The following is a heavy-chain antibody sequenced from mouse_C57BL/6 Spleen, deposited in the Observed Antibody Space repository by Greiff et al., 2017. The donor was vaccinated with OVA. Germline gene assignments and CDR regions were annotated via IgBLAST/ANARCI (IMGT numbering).Heavy chain of an antibody. CDR3: TARGFPLVY. CDR1: GFTFSNYW. CDR2: IRLKSDNYAT. Sequence: EVMLVESGGGLVQPGGSMKLSCVASGFTFSNYWMNWVRQSPEKGLEWVAQIRLKSDNYATHYAESVKGRFTISRDDSKSSVYLQMNNLRAEDTGIYYCTARGFPLVYWGQGTTLTVSS. J-gene: IGHJ2*01. V-gene: IGHV6-3*01.